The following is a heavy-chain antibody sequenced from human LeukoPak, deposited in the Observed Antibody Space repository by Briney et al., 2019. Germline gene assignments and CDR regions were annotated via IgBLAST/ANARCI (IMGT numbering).Heavy chain of an antibody. CDR2: ISSTSNSI. V-gene: IGHV3-21*01. CDR1: ALSFSTYT. D-gene: IGHD1/OR15-1a*01. J-gene: IGHJ6*03. Sequence: GGSLRLSCAASALSFSTYTMTWVRQAPGKGLKWVSSISSTSNSIYYADSVRGRFTISRDNAKNSLYLQMNSLRAEDTAVYYCARARRETKRSLGRTTEYSYYHNMDVWGKGTTVTVSS. CDR3: ARARRETKRSLGRTTEYSYYHNMDV.